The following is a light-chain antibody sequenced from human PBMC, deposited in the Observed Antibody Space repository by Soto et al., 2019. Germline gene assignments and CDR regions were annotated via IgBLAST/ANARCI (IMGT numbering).Light chain of an antibody. CDR2: WAS. Sequence: DIVMTQSPDSLAVSLGERATINCKSSQSVLSSSNNRNYLAWYQQKSGQPPKLLIYWASTRESGVPDRFSGSGSGTEFTLTISSLQAEDAAAYYCQHYYSIPWTFGQGTRVEIK. CDR3: QHYYSIPWT. J-gene: IGKJ1*01. CDR1: QSVLSSSNNRNY. V-gene: IGKV4-1*01.